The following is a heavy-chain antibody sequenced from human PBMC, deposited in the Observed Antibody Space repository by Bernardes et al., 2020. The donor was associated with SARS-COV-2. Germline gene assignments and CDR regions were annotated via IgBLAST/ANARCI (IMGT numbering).Heavy chain of an antibody. CDR1: EFTFSSYA. J-gene: IGHJ4*02. Sequence: GGSLRLSCAASEFTFSSYAMSWVRQAPGKGLEWVSSITSSSSYKYYADSVKGRFTISRDNAKNLLYLQMNSLRAEDTAVYFCARESDWNYVFDYWGQGTLVTVSS. CDR2: ITSSSSYK. D-gene: IGHD1-7*01. CDR3: ARESDWNYVFDY. V-gene: IGHV3-21*01.